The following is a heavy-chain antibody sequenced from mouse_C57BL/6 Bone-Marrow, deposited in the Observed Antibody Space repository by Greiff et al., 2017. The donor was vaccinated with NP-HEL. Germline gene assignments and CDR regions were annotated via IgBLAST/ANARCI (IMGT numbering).Heavy chain of an antibody. D-gene: IGHD2-5*01. CDR2: INPYNGGT. CDR1: GYTFTDYY. V-gene: IGHV1-19*01. CDR3: ARKVYYSNYGGFAY. J-gene: IGHJ3*01. Sequence: EVQLQQSGPVLVKPGASVKMSCKASGYTFTDYYMNWVKQSHGKSLEWIGVINPYNGGTSYNQKFKGKATLTVDKSSSTAYMELNSLTSEDSAVYYCARKVYYSNYGGFAYWGQGTLVTVSA.